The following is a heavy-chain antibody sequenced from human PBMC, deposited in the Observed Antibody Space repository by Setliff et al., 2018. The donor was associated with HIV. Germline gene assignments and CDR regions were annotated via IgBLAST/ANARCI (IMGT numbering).Heavy chain of an antibody. CDR3: TRTNPLAAPPFDF. CDR1: ASFSSYY. D-gene: IGHD6-13*01. V-gene: IGHV4-4*07. CDR2: IYTSGST. Sequence: SETLSLTCTVSASFSSYYWSWIRQPAGKGLEWIGRIYTSGSTNYNPSLQSRITISVDTSKNQFSLKLSSVTAADTAVYYCTRTNPLAAPPFDFWGQGTLVTVSS. J-gene: IGHJ4*02.